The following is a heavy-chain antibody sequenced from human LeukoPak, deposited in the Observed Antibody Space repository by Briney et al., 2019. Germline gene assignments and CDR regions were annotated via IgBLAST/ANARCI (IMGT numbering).Heavy chain of an antibody. CDR2: IISKANSYAT. V-gene: IGHV3-73*01. Sequence: PGGSLRLSCAASGFTFSGSAMHWVRQASGKGLEWVGRIISKANSYATAYAASVKGRFTISRDDSKNTAYLQMNSMKTEDTAVYYCARSNGDYGDGDFDYWGQGTLVTVSS. CDR3: ARSNGDYGDGDFDY. CDR1: GFTFSGSA. D-gene: IGHD4-17*01. J-gene: IGHJ4*02.